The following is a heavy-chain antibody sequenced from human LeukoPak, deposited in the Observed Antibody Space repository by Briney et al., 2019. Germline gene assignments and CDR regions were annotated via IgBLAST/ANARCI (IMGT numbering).Heavy chain of an antibody. CDR3: AKDSETALFDY. V-gene: IGHV3-30*18. J-gene: IGHJ4*02. CDR1: GFTFSTYG. Sequence: PGRSLRLSCAASGFTFSTYGMHWVRQAPGKGLEWVAVISYDGSDKYYADSVKGRFTISRDNSKNTLYLQMSSLRADDTAVYYCAKDSETALFDYWGQGALVTVSS. CDR2: ISYDGSDK.